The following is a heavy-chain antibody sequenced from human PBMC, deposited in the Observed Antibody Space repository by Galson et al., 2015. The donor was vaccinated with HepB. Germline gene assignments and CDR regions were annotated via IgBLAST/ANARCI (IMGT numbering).Heavy chain of an antibody. J-gene: IGHJ4*02. D-gene: IGHD2-2*01. CDR2: IGEDGSGK. CDR1: GFTISSYC. V-gene: IGHV3-7*03. CDR3: ASVGSLTRACPPFDY. Sequence: SLRLSCAASGFTISSYCMIWVRQAPGKGLEWVANIGEDGSGKYYVGSVRGRFTTSRDTAKNSLYLQMNSLRAEDTAVYYCASVGSLTRACPPFDYLGQGALVTVSS.